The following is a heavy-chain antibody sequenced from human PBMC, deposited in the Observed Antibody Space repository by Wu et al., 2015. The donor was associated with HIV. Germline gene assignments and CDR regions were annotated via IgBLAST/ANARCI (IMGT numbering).Heavy chain of an antibody. D-gene: IGHD6-19*01. CDR3: ARQRAYTSGWYIFDY. V-gene: IGHV1-8*01. CDR1: GYTFSSYD. Sequence: QVQLVQSGAEVKKPGASVKVSCKASGYTFSSYDISWVRQATGQGLEWMGWMNPRTGNTGYAQKFQGRVTMTRDTSISTANMELSSLRSEDTAVYYCARQRAYTSGWYIFDYWGQGTPVTVFS. J-gene: IGHJ4*02. CDR2: MNPRTGNT.